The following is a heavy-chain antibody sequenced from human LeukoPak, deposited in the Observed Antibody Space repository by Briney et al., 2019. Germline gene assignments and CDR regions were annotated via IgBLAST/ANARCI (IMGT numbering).Heavy chain of an antibody. CDR1: GFTFSSYE. CDR3: ARDYGGSSPFDY. Sequence: PGGSLRLSCAASGFTFSSYEMNWVRQAPGKGPEWVSYISSSGSTIYYADSVKGRFTISRDNAKNSLYLQMNSLRAEDTAVYYCARDYGGSSPFDYWGQGTLVTVSS. V-gene: IGHV3-48*03. J-gene: IGHJ4*02. D-gene: IGHD4-23*01. CDR2: ISSSGSTI.